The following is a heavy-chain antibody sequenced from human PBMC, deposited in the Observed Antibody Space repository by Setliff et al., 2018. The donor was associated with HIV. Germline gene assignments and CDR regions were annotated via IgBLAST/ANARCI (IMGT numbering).Heavy chain of an antibody. J-gene: IGHJ4*02. Sequence: SETLSLTCTVSGDSISSSNYYWGWIRQPTGKGLEWIGNIYFTGSTFYNPSLKSRLTISVDTSKNQFSLKLSSVTAADTAVYFCARRGTMIIGPFDHWGQGTLVTVSS. CDR2: IYFTGST. CDR1: GDSISSSNYY. CDR3: ARRGTMIIGPFDH. V-gene: IGHV4-39*01. D-gene: IGHD3-22*01.